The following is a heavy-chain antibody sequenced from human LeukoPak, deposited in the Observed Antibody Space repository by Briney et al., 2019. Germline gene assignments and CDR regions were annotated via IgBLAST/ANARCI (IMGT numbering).Heavy chain of an antibody. V-gene: IGHV4-4*07. J-gene: IGHJ4*02. Sequence: PSETLSLTCTVSGGSISSYYWSWIRQPAGKGLEWIGRIYTSGSTNYNPSLKSRVTMSVDTSKNQFSLKLSSVTAADTAVYYCARGRDGYNFLNRGEYYYFDYWGQGILVTVSS. D-gene: IGHD5-24*01. CDR1: GGSISSYY. CDR2: IYTSGST. CDR3: ARGRDGYNFLNRGEYYYFDY.